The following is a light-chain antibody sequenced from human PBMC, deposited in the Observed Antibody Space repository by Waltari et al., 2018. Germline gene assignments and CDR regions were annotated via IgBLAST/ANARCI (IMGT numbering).Light chain of an antibody. CDR2: GAS. J-gene: IGKJ1*01. CDR1: QSVGRT. Sequence: EIVLTQSPGTLSLSPGERATLSCWTSQSVGRTLAWYQQKPGQPPRLLIYGASIRATGIPDRFSGSGSGTDFSLTISRLEPEDFAVNYCQHYVRLPVTFGQGTKVEIK. CDR3: QHYVRLPVT. V-gene: IGKV3-20*01.